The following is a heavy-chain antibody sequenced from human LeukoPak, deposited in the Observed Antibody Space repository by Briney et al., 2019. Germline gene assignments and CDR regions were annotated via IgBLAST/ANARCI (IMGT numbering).Heavy chain of an antibody. CDR1: GFTFDDYT. CDR3: AKGGAAAGTYYYYYYMDV. CDR2: ISWDGGST. D-gene: IGHD6-13*01. V-gene: IGHV3-43*01. Sequence: PGGSLRLSCAASGFTFDDYTMHWVRQAPGKGLEWVSLISWDGGSTYYADSVKGRFTISRDNSKNSLYLQMNSLRTEDTALCYCAKGGAAAGTYYYYYYMDVWGKGTTVTVSS. J-gene: IGHJ6*03.